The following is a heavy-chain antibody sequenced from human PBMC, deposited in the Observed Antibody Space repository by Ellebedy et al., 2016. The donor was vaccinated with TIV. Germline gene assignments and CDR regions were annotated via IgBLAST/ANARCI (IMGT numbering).Heavy chain of an antibody. CDR1: GFTFSSYA. J-gene: IGHJ4*02. V-gene: IGHV3-23*01. CDR2: ISNTGSRT. D-gene: IGHD1-14*01. CDR3: ARGKSGTCIHHAFDY. Sequence: PGGSLRLSCAASGFTFSSYAMSWVRQAPGKGLEWFSTISNTGSRTYYADSVEGRFIISRDNSKKTLYLQMSGLRADDTDIYYCARGKSGTCIHHAFDYWGQGTLVTVSS.